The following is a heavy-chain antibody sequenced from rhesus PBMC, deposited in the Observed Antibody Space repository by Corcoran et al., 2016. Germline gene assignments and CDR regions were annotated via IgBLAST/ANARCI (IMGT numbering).Heavy chain of an antibody. Sequence: QVQLQESGPGVVKPSETLSLTCAVSGGSISDSYRWSWIRQPPGKGLEWIGYIYGSSTSTNYNPPLKSRVTISKDTSKNQFSLKLSSVTAADTDVYYCAREDTAGTVIGYWGQGVLVTVSS. CDR1: GGSISDSYR. CDR3: AREDTAGTVIGY. D-gene: IGHD5-30*01. J-gene: IGHJ4*01. CDR2: IYGSSTST. V-gene: IGHV4S10*01.